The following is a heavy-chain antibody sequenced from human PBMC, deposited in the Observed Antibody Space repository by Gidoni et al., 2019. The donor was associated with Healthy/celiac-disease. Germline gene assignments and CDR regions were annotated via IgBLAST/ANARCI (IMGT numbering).Heavy chain of an antibody. V-gene: IGHV2-5*02. D-gene: IGHD6-13*01. CDR3: AHRLLRRAAAGKGFQH. Sequence: QITLKESGPTLVKPTQTLTLTCTFSGFSLSTSGVGVGWIRQPPGKALEWLALIYWDDDKRYSPSLKSRLTITKDTSKNQVVLTMTNMDPVDTATYYCAHRLLRRAAAGKGFQHWGQGTLVTVSS. CDR1: GFSLSTSGVG. CDR2: IYWDDDK. J-gene: IGHJ1*01.